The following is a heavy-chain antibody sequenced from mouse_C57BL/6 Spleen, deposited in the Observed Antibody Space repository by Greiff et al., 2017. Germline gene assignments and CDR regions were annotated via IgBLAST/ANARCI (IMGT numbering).Heavy chain of an antibody. D-gene: IGHD2-3*01. J-gene: IGHJ4*01. V-gene: IGHV1-53*01. CDR1: GYTFTSYW. Sequence: QVQLQQPGPELVKPGASVKLSCKASGYTFTSYWMHWVKQRPGQGLEWIGDINPSNGGTNYNEKFKSKATLTVDKSSSTAYMQLSSLTSEDSAVYYGARDDCYYYAMDYWGQGTSVTVSS. CDR2: INPSNGGT. CDR3: ARDDCYYYAMDY.